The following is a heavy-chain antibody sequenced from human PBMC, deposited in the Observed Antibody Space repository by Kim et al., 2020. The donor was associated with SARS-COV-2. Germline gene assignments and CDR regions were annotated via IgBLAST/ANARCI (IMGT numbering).Heavy chain of an antibody. Sequence: TTDYAAPVKGRFTISRDDSKNTLCLQMNSLKAEDTAVYYCTVLGSYRMKYWGQGTLVTVSS. V-gene: IGHV3-15*05. CDR2: TT. CDR3: TVLGSYRMKY. D-gene: IGHD1-26*01. J-gene: IGHJ4*02.